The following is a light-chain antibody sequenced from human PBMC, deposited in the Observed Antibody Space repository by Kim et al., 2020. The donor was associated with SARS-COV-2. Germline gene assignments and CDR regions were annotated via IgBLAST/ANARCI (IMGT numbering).Light chain of an antibody. CDR3: QQYNDWPRT. CDR1: QSVGTN. Sequence: EIVMTQSPATLSVSPGERATLSCRASQSVGTNLAWYQQRPGQAPRLLIYGASTRAAVIPARFSGSGSETEFTLTISSLQSGDIAIYYCQQYNDWPRTFGQGTKLEI. V-gene: IGKV3-15*01. CDR2: GAS. J-gene: IGKJ2*01.